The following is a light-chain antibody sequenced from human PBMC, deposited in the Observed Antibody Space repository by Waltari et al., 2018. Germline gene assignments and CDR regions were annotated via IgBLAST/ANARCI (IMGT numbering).Light chain of an antibody. V-gene: IGLV2-11*01. CDR1: SSDVGGFNY. CDR3: CSYAGSTLGV. CDR2: DVS. J-gene: IGLJ3*02. Sequence: QSALPQPRSVSGSPGQSVTISCTGTSSDVGGFNYFSWYQQHPGKAPKLMIYDVSKRPSGVPDRFSGSKSGNTASLTISGLQAEDEADYYCCSYAGSTLGVFGGGTKLTVL.